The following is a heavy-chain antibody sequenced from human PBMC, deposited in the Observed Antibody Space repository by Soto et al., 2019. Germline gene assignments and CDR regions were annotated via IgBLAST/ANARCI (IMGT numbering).Heavy chain of an antibody. Sequence: QITLKESGPTLVKPTQTLTLTCTFSGFSLSTSGVGVGWIRQPAGKALEWLALIYWDDDKRYSPSLNSRLTITKDSSKNQVVLTLTNMDPVDTDTYYCAHRRPPRLLDHWCQGTLVTVSS. CDR1: GFSLSTSGVG. D-gene: IGHD6-6*01. J-gene: IGHJ4*02. CDR3: AHRRPPRLLDH. V-gene: IGHV2-5*02. CDR2: IYWDDDK.